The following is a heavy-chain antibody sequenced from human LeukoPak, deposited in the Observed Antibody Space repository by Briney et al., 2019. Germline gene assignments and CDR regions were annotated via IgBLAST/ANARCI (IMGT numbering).Heavy chain of an antibody. CDR1: GGTFSSSG. CDR3: TRDPSVDYDLLSHWFDP. V-gene: IGHV1-69*13. CDR2: IISFFGAA. D-gene: IGHD3-9*01. Sequence: WASVKVSCKASGGTFSSSGISWVRQAPGQGLEWMGGIISFFGAAHYIQKFQGRLTITADESTSTAYMELSSLTSEDTAVYYCTRDPSVDYDLLSHWFDPWGQGTLVTVSS. J-gene: IGHJ5*02.